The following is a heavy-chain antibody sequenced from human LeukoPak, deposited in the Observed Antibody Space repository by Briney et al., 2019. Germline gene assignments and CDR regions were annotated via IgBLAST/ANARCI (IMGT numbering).Heavy chain of an antibody. D-gene: IGHD5-18*01. CDR2: SSTDGSST. CDR1: GFTFSSYW. J-gene: IGHJ3*02. V-gene: IGHV3-74*01. Sequence: GGSLRLSCSASGFTFSSYWMHWVRQAPGKGLVWVSRSSTDGSSTSYADSVKGRFTISRDNAKNTLYLQMNSLRAEDTAVYYCAREDTAMADAFEIWGQGTMVTVSS. CDR3: AREDTAMADAFEI.